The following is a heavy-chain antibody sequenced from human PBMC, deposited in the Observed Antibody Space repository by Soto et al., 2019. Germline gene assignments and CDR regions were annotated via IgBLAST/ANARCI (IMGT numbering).Heavy chain of an antibody. CDR1: GYTFTDYD. CDR3: ARGRFYSETSTWFDF. J-gene: IGHJ5*01. V-gene: IGHV1-8*01. Sequence: ASVKVSCKASGYTFTDYDINWVRQAPGQGLEWMGWVSPNSGNTVYAQKLQDRVTMTRDTSISTAYMELSNLRFEDSAMYYCARGRFYSETSTWFDFWGQGTPVTVSS. D-gene: IGHD2-2*01. CDR2: VSPNSGNT.